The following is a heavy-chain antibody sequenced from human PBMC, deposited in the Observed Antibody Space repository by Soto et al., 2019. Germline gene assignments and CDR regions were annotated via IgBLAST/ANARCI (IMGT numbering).Heavy chain of an antibody. Sequence: GGSLRLSCAASGFTFDDYAMHWVRQAPGKGLEWVSGISWNSGSIGYADSVKGRFTISRDNAKNSLYLQMNGLRAEDTALYYCAKWRSSWTNYYYYYGMDVWGKGNTVTVSS. J-gene: IGHJ6*04. CDR3: AKWRSSWTNYYYYYGMDV. CDR2: ISWNSGSI. CDR1: GFTFDDYA. V-gene: IGHV3-9*01. D-gene: IGHD6-13*01.